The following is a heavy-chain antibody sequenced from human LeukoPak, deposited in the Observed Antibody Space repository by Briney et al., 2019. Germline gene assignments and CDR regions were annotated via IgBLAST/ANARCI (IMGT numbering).Heavy chain of an antibody. V-gene: IGHV3-53*01. J-gene: IGHJ4*02. Sequence: GGSLRLSCAASGFTVSSNRMTWVRQAPGMGLEWVSVLCSGGSTYYADSVKGRFTISTDNSKNTLYLQMNSLRAEDTAVYYCAKEGSSGWYFDYWGQGTLVTVSS. CDR3: AKEGSSGWYFDY. CDR2: LCSGGST. CDR1: GFTVSSNR. D-gene: IGHD6-19*01.